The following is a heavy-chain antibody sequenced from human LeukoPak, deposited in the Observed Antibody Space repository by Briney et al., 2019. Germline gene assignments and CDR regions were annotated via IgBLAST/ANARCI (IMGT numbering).Heavy chain of an antibody. CDR1: GGSINNYY. J-gene: IGHJ3*02. D-gene: IGHD2-15*01. CDR3: ARGRYCSADICSGGDAFDI. Sequence: PSETLSLTCTVSGGSINNYYWSWVRQPAGKGLEWIGRIYTRGSTNYNPSLKSRVTMSVDTSKNQFSLTLSSVTAAHTAVYYCARGRYCSADICSGGDAFDIWGQGTMVSVSS. CDR2: IYTRGST. V-gene: IGHV4-4*07.